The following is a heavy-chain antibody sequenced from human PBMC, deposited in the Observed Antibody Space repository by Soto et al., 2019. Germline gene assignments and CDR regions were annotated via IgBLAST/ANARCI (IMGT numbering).Heavy chain of an antibody. D-gene: IGHD6-13*01. CDR3: ARDRSAAGPSNWFDP. CDR1: GASISNYH. V-gene: IGHV4-4*07. Sequence: QVQLQESGPRLVKPSETLSLFCTVSGASISNYHWSWIRQSAGKGLEWIGRIAPSGTTYYNPSLNGRVTMSVDTSKTQVSLSMRSVTAADTAAYYCARDRSAAGPSNWFDPWGQGTLVTVSS. CDR2: IAPSGTT. J-gene: IGHJ5*02.